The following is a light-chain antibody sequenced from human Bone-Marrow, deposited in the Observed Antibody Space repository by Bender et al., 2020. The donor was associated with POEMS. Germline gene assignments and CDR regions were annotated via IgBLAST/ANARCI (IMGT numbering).Light chain of an antibody. CDR3: CAFAGSNTYV. Sequence: QSALTQPASVSGSPGQSITISCTGTSSDLGSYNVVSWYQQHPGRAPKLLIYEVTRRPSGVSNRFSASKSGITATLIISGLQADDEADYFCCAFAGSNTYVFGTGTKVTVL. V-gene: IGLV2-23*02. CDR2: EVT. J-gene: IGLJ1*01. CDR1: SSDLGSYNV.